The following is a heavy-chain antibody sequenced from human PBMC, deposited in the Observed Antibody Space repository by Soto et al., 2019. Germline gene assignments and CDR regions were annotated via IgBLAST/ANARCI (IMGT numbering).Heavy chain of an antibody. CDR2: ISNDGSNK. J-gene: IGHJ4*02. D-gene: IGHD3-3*01. CDR3: AKFRREWLLRGTTGDY. Sequence: QVQLVESGGGVVQPGRSLSLSCAASGFTFISYGMHWVRQAPGKGLEWVAVISNDGSNKYYADSVKGRFTISRDNSKNTLYLQMNSLRAEDTAVYYCAKFRREWLLRGTTGDYWGQGTLVTVSS. V-gene: IGHV3-30*18. CDR1: GFTFISYG.